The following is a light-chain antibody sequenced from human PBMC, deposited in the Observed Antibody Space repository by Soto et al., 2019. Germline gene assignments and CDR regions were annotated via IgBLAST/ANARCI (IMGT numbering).Light chain of an antibody. J-gene: IGKJ4*01. CDR3: QQFNSYPLT. CDR1: QRISSA. CDR2: DAS. Sequence: GDRVTITCRAGQRISSALAWCQQKPGKAPKLLIYDASSLESGVPSRFSGSGSGTDFPLTISSLQPLDFANYYCQQFNSYPLTFGGGTKVQIK. V-gene: IGKV1-13*02.